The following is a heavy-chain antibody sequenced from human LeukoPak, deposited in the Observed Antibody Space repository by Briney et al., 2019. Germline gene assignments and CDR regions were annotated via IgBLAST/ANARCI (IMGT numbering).Heavy chain of an antibody. Sequence: SGPTLVKPTQTLTLTSTFSGFSLRTSGVGLGWIRQPPGKALEWLAYIYWDDDKRYSPALKSRLTITKDTSKNQVVLTVTNMDPVDTATYYCAHRKVDTPMGPWGQGTLVTVSS. CDR2: IYWDDDK. V-gene: IGHV2-5*02. CDR3: AHRKVDTPMGP. D-gene: IGHD5-18*01. CDR1: GFSLRTSGVG. J-gene: IGHJ5*02.